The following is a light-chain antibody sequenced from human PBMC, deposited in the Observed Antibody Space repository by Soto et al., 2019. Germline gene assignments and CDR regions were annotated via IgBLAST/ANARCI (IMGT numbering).Light chain of an antibody. Sequence: QSALTQPASVSGSAGQSITISCSGTMRDVGAYNLVSWYQQHPGTAPKLIIYEVRNRPSGISSRFSGSRSGNTASLTISGLQSEDEAHYYCYSYAGSSTWVFGGGTKLTVL. CDR3: YSYAGSSTWV. CDR1: MRDVGAYNL. V-gene: IGLV2-23*02. CDR2: EVR. J-gene: IGLJ3*02.